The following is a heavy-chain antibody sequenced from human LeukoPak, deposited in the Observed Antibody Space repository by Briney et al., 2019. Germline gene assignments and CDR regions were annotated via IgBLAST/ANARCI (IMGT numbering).Heavy chain of an antibody. J-gene: IGHJ4*02. D-gene: IGHD6-6*01. CDR3: VKEGGSSTFRYVDY. CDR1: GFTFSKYL. CDR2: INGGGETT. V-gene: IGHV3-23*01. Sequence: PGGSLRLSCAASGFTFSKYLMSWVRQAPGKGLEWVSGINGGGETTYYIASVKGRFTISRDNYKNTMNLQMNSLRVEDTAVYYCVKEGGSSTFRYVDYWGQGTLVTVSS.